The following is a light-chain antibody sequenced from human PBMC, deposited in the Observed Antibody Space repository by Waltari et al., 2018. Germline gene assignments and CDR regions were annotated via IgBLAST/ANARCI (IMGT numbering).Light chain of an antibody. CDR1: TSGSGNSDF. V-gene: IGLV2-23*02. J-gene: IGLJ3*02. Sequence: QSALTQPASVSGAPGQSITISCTATTSGSGNSDFVSWYQHHPGKVPKLLIYEVIKRPSNISDRFTGSKSGNTASLSSSGLQADDEADYYCCSYVQKDIWLFGRGTKVTVL. CDR3: CSYVQKDIWL. CDR2: EVI.